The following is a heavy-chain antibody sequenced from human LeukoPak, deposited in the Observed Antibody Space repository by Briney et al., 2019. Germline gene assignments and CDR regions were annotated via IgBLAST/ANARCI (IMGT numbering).Heavy chain of an antibody. CDR3: ARAPPGEYQLPYYFDY. D-gene: IGHD2-2*01. Sequence: SETLSLTCAVSGGSISSSTWWSWVRQPPGKGLAWIGEIYHSGSTNYNPSLKSRVTISVDKSKNQFSLKLSSLTAADTAVYYCARAPPGEYQLPYYFDYWGQGTLVTVSS. CDR1: GGSISSSTW. CDR2: IYHSGST. V-gene: IGHV4-4*02. J-gene: IGHJ4*02.